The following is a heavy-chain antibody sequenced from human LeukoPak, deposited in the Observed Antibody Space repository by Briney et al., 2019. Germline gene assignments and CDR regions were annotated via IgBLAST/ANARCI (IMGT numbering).Heavy chain of an antibody. CDR3: VAYYYGMDV. Sequence: ASVKVSCKASGYTFTGYYMHWVRQAPGQGLEWMGWMNPNSGNTGYAQKFQGRVTMTRNTSISTAYMELSSLRSEDTAVYYCVAYYYGMDVWGQGTTVTVSS. V-gene: IGHV1-8*02. CDR2: MNPNSGNT. CDR1: GYTFTGYY. J-gene: IGHJ6*02.